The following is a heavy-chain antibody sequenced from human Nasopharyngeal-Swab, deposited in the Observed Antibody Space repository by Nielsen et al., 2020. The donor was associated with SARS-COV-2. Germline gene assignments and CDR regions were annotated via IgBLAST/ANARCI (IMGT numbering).Heavy chain of an antibody. V-gene: IGHV3-48*02. D-gene: IGHD4-17*01. CDR1: GFTFSSYS. CDR3: AKQNDYGDYEAPDWFDP. CDR2: ISSSSSTI. J-gene: IGHJ5*02. Sequence: GESLKISCAASGFTFSSYSMNWVRQAPGKGLEWVSYISSSSSTIYYADSVKGRFTISRDNAKNSLSLQMNRLRDEDTAVYYCAKQNDYGDYEAPDWFDPWGQGTLVTVSS.